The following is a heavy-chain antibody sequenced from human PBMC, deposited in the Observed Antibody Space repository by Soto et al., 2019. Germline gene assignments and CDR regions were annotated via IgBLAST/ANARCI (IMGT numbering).Heavy chain of an antibody. Sequence: SETLSLTCTVSGGSISSYYWSWIRQPPGKGLEWIGYIYYSGSTNYNPSLKSRVTISVDTSKNQFSLKLSSVTAADTAVYYCARLDWSGYSVPNWFDPWGQGTLVTVSS. D-gene: IGHD3-3*01. J-gene: IGHJ5*02. V-gene: IGHV4-59*08. CDR2: IYYSGST. CDR1: GGSISSYY. CDR3: ARLDWSGYSVPNWFDP.